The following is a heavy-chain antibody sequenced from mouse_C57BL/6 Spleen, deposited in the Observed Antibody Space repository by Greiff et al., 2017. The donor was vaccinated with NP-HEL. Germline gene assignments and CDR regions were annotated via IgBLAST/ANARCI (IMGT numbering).Heavy chain of an antibody. CDR3: AREGYYYGSSYGFAY. CDR1: GYAFTNYL. CDR2: INPGSGGT. J-gene: IGHJ3*01. V-gene: IGHV1-54*01. D-gene: IGHD1-1*01. Sequence: QVHVKQSGAELVRPGTSVKVSCKASGYAFTNYLIEWVKQRPGQGLEWIGVINPGSGGTNYNEKFKGKATLTADKSSSTAYMQLSSLTSEDSAVYFCAREGYYYGSSYGFAYWGQGTLVTVSA.